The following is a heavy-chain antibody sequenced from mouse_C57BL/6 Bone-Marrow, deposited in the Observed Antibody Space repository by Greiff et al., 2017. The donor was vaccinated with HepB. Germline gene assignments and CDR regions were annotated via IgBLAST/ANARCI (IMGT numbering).Heavy chain of an antibody. J-gene: IGHJ2*01. D-gene: IGHD4-1*01. Sequence: VQLQQPGAELVKPGASVKLSCKASGYTFTSYWMQWVKQRPGQGLEWIGEIDPSDSYTNYNQKFKGKATLTVDTSSSTAYMQLSSLTSEDSAAYYCASWDFDYWGQGTTLTVSS. CDR1: GYTFTSYW. CDR2: IDPSDSYT. CDR3: ASWDFDY. V-gene: IGHV1-50*01.